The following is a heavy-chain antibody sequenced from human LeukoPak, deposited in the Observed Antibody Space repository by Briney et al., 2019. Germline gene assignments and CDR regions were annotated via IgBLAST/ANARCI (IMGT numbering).Heavy chain of an antibody. J-gene: IGHJ5*02. Sequence: ASVKVSCKASGYTFTGYYMHWVRQAPGQGLEWMGWINPNSGGTNYAQKFQGRVTMTRDTSISTAYMELSRLRSDDTAVYYCARQLDSSSWYSGNWFDPWGQGTLVTVSS. V-gene: IGHV1-2*02. CDR1: GYTFTGYY. CDR3: ARQLDSSSWYSGNWFDP. D-gene: IGHD6-13*01. CDR2: INPNSGGT.